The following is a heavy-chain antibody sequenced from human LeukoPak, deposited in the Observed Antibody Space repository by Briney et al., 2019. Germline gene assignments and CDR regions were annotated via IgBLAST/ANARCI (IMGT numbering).Heavy chain of an antibody. CDR3: ARGYIAAAGTYFDY. Sequence: SETLSLTCTVSGGSISSYYWSWIRQPPGKGLEWIGNIYYSASTNYNPSLKSRVTISVDPSKNQFSLKLSSVTAADTAVYYCARGYIAAAGTYFDYWGQGTLVTVSS. V-gene: IGHV4-59*01. J-gene: IGHJ4*02. D-gene: IGHD6-13*01. CDR2: IYYSAST. CDR1: GGSISSYY.